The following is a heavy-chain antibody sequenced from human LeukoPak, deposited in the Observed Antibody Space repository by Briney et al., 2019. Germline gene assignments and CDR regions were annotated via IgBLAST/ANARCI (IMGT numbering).Heavy chain of an antibody. CDR3: ARARGGIGYEYNWFDP. Sequence: SQILSLTCAVSGGSISSGGYSWSWIRQSPGKGLEWIGNIYHSGTTYYNPSLQSRVTISVDRSKNQFSLKLSSVTAADTAVYYCARARGGIGYEYNWFDPWGQGSLVTVSS. CDR2: IYHSGTT. J-gene: IGHJ5*02. D-gene: IGHD5-12*01. V-gene: IGHV4-30-2*06. CDR1: GGSISSGGYS.